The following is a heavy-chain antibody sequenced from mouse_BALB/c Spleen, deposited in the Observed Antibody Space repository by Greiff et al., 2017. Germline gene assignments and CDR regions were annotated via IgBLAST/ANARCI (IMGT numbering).Heavy chain of an antibody. CDR2: IYPGSGST. Sequence: QVQLQQSGPELVKPGASVKMSCKASGYTFTDYVISWVKQRTGQGLEWIGEIYPGSGSTYYNEKFKGKATLTADKSSNTAYMQLSSLTSEDSAVYFCARRGYDSSYVGWFAYWGQGTLVTVAA. D-gene: IGHD1-1*01. J-gene: IGHJ3*01. V-gene: IGHV1-77*01. CDR3: ARRGYDSSYVGWFAY. CDR1: GYTFTDYV.